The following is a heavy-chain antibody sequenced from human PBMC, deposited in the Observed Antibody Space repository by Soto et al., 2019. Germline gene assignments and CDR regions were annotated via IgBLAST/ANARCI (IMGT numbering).Heavy chain of an antibody. CDR3: AAPPYYSGSGHYFYYGMDV. CDR1: GFTFTNSA. D-gene: IGHD3-10*01. J-gene: IGHJ6*02. Sequence: GASVKVSCKASGFTFTNSAVQWVRQARGQRLEWIGWIVVGSGNTNYAQKFQERVTFTRDMSTSTAYMELSSLRSEDTAVYYCAAPPYYSGSGHYFYYGMDVWGPGTTVTVSS. CDR2: IVVGSGNT. V-gene: IGHV1-58*01.